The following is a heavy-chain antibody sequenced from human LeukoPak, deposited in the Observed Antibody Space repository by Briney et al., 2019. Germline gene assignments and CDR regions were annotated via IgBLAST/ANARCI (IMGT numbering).Heavy chain of an antibody. CDR2: IYTSGST. D-gene: IGHD5-24*01. V-gene: IGHV4-61*02. Sequence: SQTLSLTCTVSGGSISSGSYYWSWIRQPAGKGLEWIGRIYTSGSTNYNPSLKSRVTISVDTSKNQFSLKLSSVTAADTAVYYCARDGYNSKTSIDYWGQGTLVTVSS. J-gene: IGHJ4*02. CDR1: GGSISSGSYY. CDR3: ARDGYNSKTSIDY.